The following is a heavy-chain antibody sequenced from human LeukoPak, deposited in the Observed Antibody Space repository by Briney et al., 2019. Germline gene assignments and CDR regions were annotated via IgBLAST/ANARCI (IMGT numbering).Heavy chain of an antibody. J-gene: IGHJ3*02. D-gene: IGHD1-26*01. CDR2: ISPDDKST. Sequence: GGSLRLSCAASGFTFSQNWLHWVRQAPGKGLVWVSRISPDDKSTSYADSVKGRFTTSRDDAKKTLYLQMNSLRAEDTAVYYCLTILETTIDAFDIWGQGTMVTVSS. CDR1: GFTFSQNW. CDR3: LTILETTIDAFDI. V-gene: IGHV3-74*01.